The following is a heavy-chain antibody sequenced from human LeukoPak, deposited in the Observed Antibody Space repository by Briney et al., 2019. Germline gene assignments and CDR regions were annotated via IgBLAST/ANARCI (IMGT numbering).Heavy chain of an antibody. CDR1: GFTFSSYA. D-gene: IGHD6-19*01. J-gene: IGHJ6*02. CDR2: ISYNGSNK. Sequence: GRSLRLSCAASGFTFSSYAMHWVRQAPGKGLEWVAVISYNGSNKYYVDSVKGRLTISRENSKNTLSLQMNSLRAEDTAVYYCARPTGQGSGWYSDGMDVWGQGTTVTVSS. CDR3: ARPTGQGSGWYSDGMDV. V-gene: IGHV3-30-3*01.